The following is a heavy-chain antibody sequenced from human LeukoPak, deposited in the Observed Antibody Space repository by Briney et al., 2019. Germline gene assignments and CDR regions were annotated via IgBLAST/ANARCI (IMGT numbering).Heavy chain of an antibody. Sequence: PGGSLRLSCAASGFTFSSYSMNWVRQAPGKGLEWVSYISSSSSTIYYADSVKGRFTISRDNAKNSLYLQMNSLRAEDTAVYYCARSHDFWSGYYTGMYYWGQGTLVTVSS. CDR1: GFTFSSYS. V-gene: IGHV3-48*01. CDR2: ISSSSSTI. CDR3: ARSHDFWSGYYTGMYY. D-gene: IGHD3-3*01. J-gene: IGHJ4*02.